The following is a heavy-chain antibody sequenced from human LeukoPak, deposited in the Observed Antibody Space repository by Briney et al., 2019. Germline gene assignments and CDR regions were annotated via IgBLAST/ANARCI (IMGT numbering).Heavy chain of an antibody. V-gene: IGHV1-18*01. CDR1: GYRLSSYG. J-gene: IGHJ3*02. D-gene: IGHD6-6*01. CDR2: ISAYNGNT. CDR3: ARGFRAARLRGEAFDI. Sequence: ASVKVSCKASGYRLSSYGISWVRQAPGQGLEWMGWISAYNGNTNSAQKFQGRVTMTTDTSTSSAYMELRSLRSDDTAVYYCARGFRAARLRGEAFDIWGQGTMVTVSS.